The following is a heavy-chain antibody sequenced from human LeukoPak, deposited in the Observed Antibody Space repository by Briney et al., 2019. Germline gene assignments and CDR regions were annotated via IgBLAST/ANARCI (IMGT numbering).Heavy chain of an antibody. V-gene: IGHV1-18*01. Sequence: ASVKVSCKASGYTFTSYGISWVRQAPGQGLEWMGWISAYNGNTNYAQKLQGRVTMTRDTSTSTVYMELSSLRSEDTAVYYCASRSFDYWGQGTLVTVSS. CDR1: GYTFTSYG. CDR3: ASRSFDY. J-gene: IGHJ4*02. CDR2: ISAYNGNT.